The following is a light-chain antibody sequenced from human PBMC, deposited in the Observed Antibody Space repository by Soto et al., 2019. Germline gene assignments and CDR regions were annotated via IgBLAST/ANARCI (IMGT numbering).Light chain of an antibody. CDR2: DAS. CDR1: QSISSNY. V-gene: IGKV3-20*01. J-gene: IGKJ4*01. Sequence: EIVLTQSPGTLSLSPGERATLSCRASQSISSNYVAWYQQKPGQAPRLLIYDASSRATGIPNRFSGSGSGTDFTLKISRVEAEDVGVYYCMQALQTLLTFGGGTKVDIK. CDR3: MQALQTLLT.